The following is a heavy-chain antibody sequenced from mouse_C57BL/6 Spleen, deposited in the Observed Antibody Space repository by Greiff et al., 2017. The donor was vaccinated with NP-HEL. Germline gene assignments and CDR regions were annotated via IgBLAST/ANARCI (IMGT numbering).Heavy chain of an antibody. CDR2: IYPRSGNT. J-gene: IGHJ2*01. CDR3: AREGDSSGYGY. Sequence: VQLQQSGAELARPGASVKLSCKASGYTFTSYGISWVKQRTGQGLEWIGEIYPRSGNTYYNEKFEGKATLTADKSSSTAYMELRSLTSEDSAVYFCAREGDSSGYGYWGQGTTLTVSS. CDR1: GYTFTSYG. V-gene: IGHV1-81*01. D-gene: IGHD3-2*02.